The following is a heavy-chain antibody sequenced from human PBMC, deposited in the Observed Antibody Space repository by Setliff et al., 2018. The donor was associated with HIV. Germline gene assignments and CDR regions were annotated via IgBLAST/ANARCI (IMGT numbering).Heavy chain of an antibody. D-gene: IGHD3-9*01. V-gene: IGHV1-46*01. CDR2: INPSGGST. CDR3: ARLTGYPPATY. Sequence: ASVKVSCKASGGTFSSYAISWVRQAPGQGLEWMGIINPSGGSTSYAQKFQGRVTMTRDTSTSTVYMELSSLRSEDTAVYYCARLTGYPPATYWGQGTLVTAPQ. CDR1: GGTFSSYA. J-gene: IGHJ4*02.